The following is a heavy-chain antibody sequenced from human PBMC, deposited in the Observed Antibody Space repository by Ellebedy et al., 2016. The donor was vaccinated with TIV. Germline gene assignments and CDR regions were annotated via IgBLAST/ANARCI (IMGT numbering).Heavy chain of an antibody. Sequence: SVKVSXXASGYTFTSYGISWVRQAPGQGLEWMGRIIPILGIANYAQKFQGRVTITADKSTSTAYMELSSLRSEDTAVYYCARENYYDSSGYSVWFDPWGQGTLVTVSS. D-gene: IGHD3-22*01. CDR2: IIPILGIA. J-gene: IGHJ5*02. V-gene: IGHV1-69*04. CDR1: GYTFTSYG. CDR3: ARENYYDSSGYSVWFDP.